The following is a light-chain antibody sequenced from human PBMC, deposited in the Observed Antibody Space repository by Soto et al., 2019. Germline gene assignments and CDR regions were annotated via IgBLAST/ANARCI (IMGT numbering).Light chain of an antibody. CDR2: DVT. Sequence: QSVLTQPRSVSGSPGQSVTIACTGTSSDVGGYNYVSWYQQHPGKAPKLLIYDVTKRPSGVPDRFSGSKSGSTASLTISGLQAEDEADYYCCSYAGDYTLNYVLGTGTKV. CDR1: SSDVGGYNY. J-gene: IGLJ1*01. V-gene: IGLV2-11*01. CDR3: CSYAGDYTLNYV.